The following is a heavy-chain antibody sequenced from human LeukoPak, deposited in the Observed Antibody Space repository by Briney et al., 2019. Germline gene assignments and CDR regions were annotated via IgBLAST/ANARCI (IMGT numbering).Heavy chain of an antibody. J-gene: IGHJ4*02. CDR1: GYFIRNGYY. CDR2: IYESGNT. CDR3: ARDDWVVRGLLARALDY. Sequence: KTSETLSLTCSVSGYFIRNGYYWGWIRQPPGKGLEWIGSIYESGNTDYSPSLKSRVTISVDTSKNQFSLRLNSVTAADTAIYYCARDDWVVRGLLARALDYWGQRVLVTVSA. V-gene: IGHV4-38-2*02. D-gene: IGHD3-10*01.